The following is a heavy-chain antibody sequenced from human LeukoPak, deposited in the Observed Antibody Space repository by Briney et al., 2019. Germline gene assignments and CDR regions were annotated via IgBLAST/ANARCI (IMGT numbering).Heavy chain of an antibody. J-gene: IGHJ3*02. V-gene: IGHV3-30*03. CDR1: GFTFSSYW. D-gene: IGHD6-19*01. CDR3: AREGIAVAGPNAFDI. CDR2: ISYDGSNK. Sequence: GGSLRLSCAASGFTFSSYWMSWVRQAPGKGLEWVAVISYDGSNKYYADSVKGRFTISRDNSKNTLYLQMNSLRAEDTAVYYCAREGIAVAGPNAFDIWGQGTMVTVSS.